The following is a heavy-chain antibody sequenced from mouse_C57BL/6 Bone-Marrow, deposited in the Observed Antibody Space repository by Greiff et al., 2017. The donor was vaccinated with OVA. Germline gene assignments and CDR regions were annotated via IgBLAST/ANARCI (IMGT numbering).Heavy chain of an antibody. CDR2: ISDGGSYT. CDR1: GFTFSSYA. Sequence: EVQLVESGGGLVKPGGSLKLSCAASGFTFSSYAMSWVRQTPEKRLEWVATISDGGSYTYYPDNVKGRFTISRDNAKNNLYLQMSHLKSEDTAMYYCARDRCGTWYFDYWGQGTTLTVSS. CDR3: ARDRCGTWYFDY. D-gene: IGHD4-1*01. J-gene: IGHJ2*01. V-gene: IGHV5-4*01.